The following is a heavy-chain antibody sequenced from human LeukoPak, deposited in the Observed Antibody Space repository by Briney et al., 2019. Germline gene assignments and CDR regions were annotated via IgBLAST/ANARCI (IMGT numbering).Heavy chain of an antibody. J-gene: IGHJ4*02. CDR1: GYRFTSYD. D-gene: IGHD3-3*01. V-gene: IGHV1-18*04. CDR2: ISTYTGNT. Sequence: ASVKVSCRASGYRFTSYDISWVRQAPGQGLQWMGVISTYTGNTNYAQSFQDRVTMTTDTSTSTVYMELRSLTSDDTAVYYCARDQKSGLEVLWRYWGQGTVVTVSS. CDR3: ARDQKSGLEVLWRY.